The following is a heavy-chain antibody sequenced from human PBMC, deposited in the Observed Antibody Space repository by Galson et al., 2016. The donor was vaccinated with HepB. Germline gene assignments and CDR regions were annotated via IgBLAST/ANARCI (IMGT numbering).Heavy chain of an antibody. J-gene: IGHJ5*02. CDR1: GENRTNYW. CDR2: IYLADSDA. D-gene: IGHD6-13*01. CDR3: ARGHYSRWLSWYDL. V-gene: IGHV5-51*01. Sequence: SGAEVKKPGESLQISCSVSGENRTNYWIAWVRQMPEKSLEWMGIIYLADSDARFSTSFQGQVSISADKPISTAYLHWRTLKTSDTAIYYCARGHYSRWLSWYDLWGQGTPVTVSS.